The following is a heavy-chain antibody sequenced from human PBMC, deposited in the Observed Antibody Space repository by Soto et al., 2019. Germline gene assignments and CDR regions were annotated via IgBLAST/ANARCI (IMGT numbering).Heavy chain of an antibody. CDR3: AHRTQPDD. Sequence: SETLPLTCAVYGVSFSDYYWSWIRQPPGKGLEWIGEIRHSGSTNYNPSLKSRVTISADTSKTQFSLNLCSVTAADTAVYYCAHRTQPDDRGQGSLGTVSS. CDR2: IRHSGST. V-gene: IGHV4-34*01. CDR1: GVSFSDYY. J-gene: IGHJ4*02.